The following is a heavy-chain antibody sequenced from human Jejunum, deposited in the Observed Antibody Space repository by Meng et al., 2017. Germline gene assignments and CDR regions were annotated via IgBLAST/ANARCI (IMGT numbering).Heavy chain of an antibody. CDR3: GRSGASQYYIAY. J-gene: IGHJ4*02. Sequence: SETLSLTCTVSGYSISGGSYWGWIRQSPGRGLEWIGRIYPTESTYYNPSLKSRITISMDTSKNQFPLKLGSVTAANTAVYYGGRSGASQYYIAYWGQGTLVTVSS. CDR1: GYSISGGSY. CDR2: IYPTEST. V-gene: IGHV4-38-2*02. D-gene: IGHD5-12*01.